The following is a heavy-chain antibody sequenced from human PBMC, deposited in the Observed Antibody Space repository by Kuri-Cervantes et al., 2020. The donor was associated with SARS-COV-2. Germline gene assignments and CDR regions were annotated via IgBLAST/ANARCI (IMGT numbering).Heavy chain of an antibody. Sequence: GESLKISCAASGFTFSSYAMSWVRQAPGKGLEWVSAISGSGGSTYYADPVKGRFTISRDNSKNSLYLQMNSLRTEDTALYYCAKDGPDYAGYFGYWGQGTLVTVSS. J-gene: IGHJ4*02. V-gene: IGHV3-23*01. D-gene: IGHD4-17*01. CDR1: GFTFSSYA. CDR2: ISGSGGST. CDR3: AKDGPDYAGYFGY.